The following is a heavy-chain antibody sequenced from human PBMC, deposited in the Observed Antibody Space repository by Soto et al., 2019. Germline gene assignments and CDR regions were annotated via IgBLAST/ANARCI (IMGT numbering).Heavy chain of an antibody. CDR2: IIPIFGTA. CDR3: ARWYSCYDIFDY. D-gene: IGHD5-12*01. Sequence: QVQLVQSGAEVKKPGSSVKVSCKASGGTFSSYAISGVRQAPGQGLEWMGGIIPIFGTADYAQKFQGRVKITADASTSTANMELSSLRAEDKAVYYWARWYSCYDIFDYWGQGTLVTVSS. CDR1: GGTFSSYA. J-gene: IGHJ4*02. V-gene: IGHV1-69*01.